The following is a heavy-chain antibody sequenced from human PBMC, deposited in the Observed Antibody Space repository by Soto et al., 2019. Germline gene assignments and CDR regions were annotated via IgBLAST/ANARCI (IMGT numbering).Heavy chain of an antibody. Sequence: ASVKVSCKASGYTFTDYYMHWVRQAPGQGLERMGWINTISGGTNYAQNFQGRGTMTRDTPISTAYVELSRLRSDDTAVYYCARGIGKNCIDAFGGQGTRVTVS. J-gene: IGHJ4*02. CDR2: INTISGGT. V-gene: IGHV1-2*02. CDR1: GYTFTDYY. D-gene: IGHD1-1*01. CDR3: ARGIGKNCIDAF.